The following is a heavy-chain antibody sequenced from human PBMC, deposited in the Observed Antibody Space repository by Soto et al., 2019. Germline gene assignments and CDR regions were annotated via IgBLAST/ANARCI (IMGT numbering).Heavy chain of an antibody. V-gene: IGHV1-69*02. J-gene: IGHJ5*02. CDR3: ARHHPKGYCTNGVCYYNWFDP. D-gene: IGHD2-8*01. CDR2: IIPILGIA. CDR1: GGTFSSYT. Sequence: QVQLVQSGAEVKKPGSSVKVSCKASGGTFSSYTISWVRQAPGQGLEWMGRIIPILGIANYAQKFQGGVTITADKSTSTAYMELSSLRSEDTAVYYCARHHPKGYCTNGVCYYNWFDPWGQGTLVTVSS.